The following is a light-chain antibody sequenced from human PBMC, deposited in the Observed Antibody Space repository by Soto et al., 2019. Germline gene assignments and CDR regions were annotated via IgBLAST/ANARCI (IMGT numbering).Light chain of an antibody. CDR1: QGITSW. Sequence: DIPMTQSPSSVSASVGERVTISCRASQGITSWLAWYQQKPGRAPKLLIYAASTLQSGVPSRFSGSGSGTEFTLTISSLQPGDFATYYCQQATSLPRTFGQGTKVEIK. J-gene: IGKJ1*01. V-gene: IGKV1-12*01. CDR2: AAS. CDR3: QQATSLPRT.